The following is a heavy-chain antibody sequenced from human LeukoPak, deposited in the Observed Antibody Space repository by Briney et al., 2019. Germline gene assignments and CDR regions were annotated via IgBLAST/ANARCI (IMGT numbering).Heavy chain of an antibody. V-gene: IGHV3-7*01. J-gene: IGHJ4*02. CDR2: IKPDGSEK. CDR1: GFSFTRYW. Sequence: GGSLRLSCAASGFSFTRYWMSWVRQAPGKGLEWVANIKPDGSEKYFVDSVKGRFTISRDNTKNSLYLLMNSLRVEDTAVYYCARSPDGFDYWGQGTLVTVPS. CDR3: ARSPDGFDY.